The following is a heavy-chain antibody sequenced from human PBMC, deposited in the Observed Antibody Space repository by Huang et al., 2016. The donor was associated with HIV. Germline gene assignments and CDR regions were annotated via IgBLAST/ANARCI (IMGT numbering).Heavy chain of an antibody. CDR2: ISYDGRSD. Sequence: QVQLVESGGGVVQPGTSLRLSCTASGFTFNNFAMPWVRQAPGKGLEWVAVISYDGRSDRYSDSVKGRFTISRDNDKNTLSLEMNRLRHDDTTVYYCAKESRWFSDFDQWGQGTLVTVSS. J-gene: IGHJ5*02. CDR1: GFTFNNFA. V-gene: IGHV3-30*04. CDR3: AKESRWFSDFDQ. D-gene: IGHD2-15*01.